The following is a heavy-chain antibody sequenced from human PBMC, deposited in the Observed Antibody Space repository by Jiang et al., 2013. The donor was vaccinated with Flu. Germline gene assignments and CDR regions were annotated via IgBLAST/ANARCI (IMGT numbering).Heavy chain of an antibody. V-gene: IGHV1-69*01. CDR2: IIPIFGTA. CDR1: GGTFGSFA. J-gene: IGHJ4*02. Sequence: VQLVESGAEVKKPGSSVKVSCKASGGTFGSFAISWVRQAPGQGLEWMGGIIPIFGTAKYAQRFQGRVTITTDESTSTAYMEVSSLRSEDTAVYYCARDPLDSGDGSTDYWGQGTLVTVSS. D-gene: IGHD3/OR15-3a*01. CDR3: ARDPLDSGDGSTDY.